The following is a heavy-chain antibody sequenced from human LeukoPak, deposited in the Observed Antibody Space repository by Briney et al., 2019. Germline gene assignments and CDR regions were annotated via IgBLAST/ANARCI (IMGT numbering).Heavy chain of an antibody. Sequence: SETLSLTCTVSGGSISSYYWSWIRQPPGKGLEWIGYIYYSGSTNYNPSLKSRATISVDTSKNQFSLKLSSVTAADTAVYYCATHILTGYYDAFDTWGQGTMVTVSS. D-gene: IGHD3-9*01. CDR1: GGSISSYY. CDR3: ATHILTGYYDAFDT. CDR2: IYYSGST. V-gene: IGHV4-59*01. J-gene: IGHJ3*02.